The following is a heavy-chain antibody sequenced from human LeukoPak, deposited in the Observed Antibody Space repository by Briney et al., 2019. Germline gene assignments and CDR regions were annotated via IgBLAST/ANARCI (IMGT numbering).Heavy chain of an antibody. CDR1: DFSFSHFA. CDR3: TRDASNFNDFDY. CDR2: VSSHGNDG. J-gene: IGHJ4*02. Sequence: GRSLRLSCAVSDFSFSHFAMHWVRQAPGKGLAWLAVVSSHGNDGYYADSVKGRFTISRDNSKSTLYLQIDSLRPDDTAIYYCTRDASNFNDFDYWGQGTLVTVSS. D-gene: IGHD5-24*01. V-gene: IGHV3-30*01.